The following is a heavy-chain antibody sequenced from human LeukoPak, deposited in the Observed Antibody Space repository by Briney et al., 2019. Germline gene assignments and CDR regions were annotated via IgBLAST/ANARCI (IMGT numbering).Heavy chain of an antibody. V-gene: IGHV4-34*01. CDR3: ARPSYSGSYFPFDY. J-gene: IGHJ4*02. CDR2: INHSGST. D-gene: IGHD1-26*01. CDR1: GGSFSGYY. Sequence: SETLSLTCAVYGGSFSGYYWSWIRQPPGKGLEWIGEINHSGSTNYNPSLKSRVTISVDTSKNQFSLKLSSVTAADTAVYYCARPSYSGSYFPFDYWGQGTLVTVSS.